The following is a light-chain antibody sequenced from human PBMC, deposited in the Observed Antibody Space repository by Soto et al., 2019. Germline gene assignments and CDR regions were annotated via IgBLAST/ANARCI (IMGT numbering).Light chain of an antibody. V-gene: IGLV2-8*01. Sequence: QSALTQPPSASGSPGQSVTISCTGTSSDVGGYNYVSWYQQYPGKAPKVMIYEVSKRPSGVPDRFSGSKSGNTASLTVSGLQAEDEADYYCSSYAGSSSWVFGGGTKVTVL. CDR1: SSDVGGYNY. CDR3: SSYAGSSSWV. J-gene: IGLJ3*02. CDR2: EVS.